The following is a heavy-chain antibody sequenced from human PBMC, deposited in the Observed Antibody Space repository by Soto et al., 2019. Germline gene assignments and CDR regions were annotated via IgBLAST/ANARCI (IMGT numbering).Heavy chain of an antibody. V-gene: IGHV3-33*01. J-gene: IGHJ4*02. CDR3: ARDHDYGSGSYPTDY. D-gene: IGHD3-10*01. CDR2: IWYDGSNK. CDR1: GFTFSSYG. Sequence: QVQLVESGGGVVQPGRSLRLSCAASGFTFSSYGMHWVRQAPGKGLEWVAVIWYDGSNKYYADSVKGRFTISRDNSKNPLCLQMNSLRAEDTDVYYCARDHDYGSGSYPTDYWGQGTLVTVSS.